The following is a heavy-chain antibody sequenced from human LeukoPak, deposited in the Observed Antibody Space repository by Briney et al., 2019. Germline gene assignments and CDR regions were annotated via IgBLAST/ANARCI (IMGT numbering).Heavy chain of an antibody. J-gene: IGHJ4*02. CDR3: ARDKYSSSLGDY. Sequence: GASVKVSCKASGGTFSSYAISWVRQAPGQGLEWMGRIIPIFGIANYAQKFQGRVTITADKSTSTAYMELSSLRSEDTAVYYCARDKYSSSLGDYWGQGTLVTVYS. CDR2: IIPIFGIA. D-gene: IGHD6-6*01. V-gene: IGHV1-69*04. CDR1: GGTFSSYA.